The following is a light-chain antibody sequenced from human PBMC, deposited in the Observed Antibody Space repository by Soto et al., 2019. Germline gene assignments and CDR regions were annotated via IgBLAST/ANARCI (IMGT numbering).Light chain of an antibody. J-gene: IGKJ1*01. CDR2: AAS. Sequence: DIQMTQSPSSLAASVGDRVTITCRASQSISSYLNWYQQRPGKAPILLIYAASNLQSGVPSRFSGSGSGTEFTLTISSLQPEDFAIYYCQQSYSTPRTFGQGTKVDTK. CDR3: QQSYSTPRT. CDR1: QSISSY. V-gene: IGKV1-39*01.